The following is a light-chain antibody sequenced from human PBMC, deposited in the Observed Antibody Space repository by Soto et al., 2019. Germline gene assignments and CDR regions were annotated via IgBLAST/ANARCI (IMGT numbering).Light chain of an antibody. J-gene: IGKJ2*01. Sequence: EIVLTQSPGTLSLSPGERAALSCRASQGVSSTHLAWYQQKPGQAPRLLIYGASSRATGIPDRFSGSGSGTDFTLTISRLEPEDFAVYYCQQYGDSPPYTFGQGTKLEIK. CDR2: GAS. CDR3: QQYGDSPPYT. V-gene: IGKV3-20*01. CDR1: QGVSSTH.